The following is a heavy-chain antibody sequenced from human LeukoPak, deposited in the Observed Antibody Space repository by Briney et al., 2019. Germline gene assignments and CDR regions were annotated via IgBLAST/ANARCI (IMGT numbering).Heavy chain of an antibody. D-gene: IGHD3-3*01. CDR2: INYSGST. J-gene: IGHJ5*02. CDR3: ARGPYYDFWSGTNWFDP. V-gene: IGHV4-59*08. CDR1: GGSLSRYY. Sequence: SETLSLTCTVSGGSLSRYYWSWIRQPPGKGLEGIGYINYSGSTKYNPSLKSRVTISVDSSKNQFSLKVSSVTAADTAFYYCARGPYYDFWSGTNWFDPWGQGTMVTVSS.